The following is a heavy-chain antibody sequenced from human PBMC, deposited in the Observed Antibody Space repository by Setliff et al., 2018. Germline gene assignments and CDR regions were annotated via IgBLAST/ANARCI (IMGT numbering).Heavy chain of an antibody. CDR2: ISSYNGKT. J-gene: IGHJ6*03. CDR3: ARDGDILTAYYIYYYYMDV. D-gene: IGHD3-9*01. CDR1: GYIFTSYG. V-gene: IGHV1-18*01. Sequence: ASVKVSCKASGYIFTSYGISWVRQAPGQGLEWMGWISSYNGKTNYAQKLQGRVTMTTDTSTSTAYMELSRLRSDDTAVYFCARDGDILTAYYIYYYYMDVWGKGTTVTVSS.